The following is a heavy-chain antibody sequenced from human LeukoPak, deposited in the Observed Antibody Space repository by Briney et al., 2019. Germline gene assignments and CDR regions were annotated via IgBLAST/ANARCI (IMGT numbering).Heavy chain of an antibody. V-gene: IGHV1-69*13. J-gene: IGHJ6*02. CDR3: ATPSSLTGDYYGMDV. CDR2: TIPIFGTA. D-gene: IGHD1-14*01. CDR1: GGTFSSYA. Sequence: SVKVSCKASGGTFSSYAISWVRQAPGQGLEWMGGTIPIFGTANYAQKFQGRVTITADESTSTAYMELSSLRSEDTAVYYCATPSSLTGDYYGMDVWGQGTTVTVSS.